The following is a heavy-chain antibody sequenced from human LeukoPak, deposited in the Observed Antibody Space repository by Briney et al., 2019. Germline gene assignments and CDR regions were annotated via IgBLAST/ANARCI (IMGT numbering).Heavy chain of an antibody. D-gene: IGHD6-19*01. CDR3: AKDPGYSSVWPVFDY. J-gene: IGHJ4*02. V-gene: IGHV3-23*01. CDR1: GFTFSSYA. Sequence: GGSLRLSCAASGFTFSSYAMSWVRQAPGKGLEWVSAISGSGGSTYYADSVKGRFTISRDNSKNTLYLQMNSLRAEDTAVYYCAKDPGYSSVWPVFDYWGQGTLVTVSS. CDR2: ISGSGGST.